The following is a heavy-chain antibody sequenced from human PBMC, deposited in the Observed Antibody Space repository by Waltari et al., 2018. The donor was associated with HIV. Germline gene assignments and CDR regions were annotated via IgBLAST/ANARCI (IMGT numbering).Heavy chain of an antibody. J-gene: IGHJ4*02. D-gene: IGHD4-17*01. CDR1: VFIFNDYA. Sequence: EVQLVESGGGLVQPGRSLRLSCAASVFIFNDYALHWVRQSPGRGMEWVSGIRWKSKAIDYAYSVKSRFPIPRDQAKNSRYLKMNSMRVDDAALYYCVKYARYGDYAGGFDYWGQAILVTVSS. CDR2: IRWKSKAI. CDR3: VKYARYGDYAGGFDY. V-gene: IGHV3-9*01.